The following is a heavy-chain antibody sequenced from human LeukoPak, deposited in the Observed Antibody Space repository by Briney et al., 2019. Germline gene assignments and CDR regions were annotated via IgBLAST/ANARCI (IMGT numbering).Heavy chain of an antibody. D-gene: IGHD3-10*01. CDR3: AAMVRGVIRNWFGP. J-gene: IGHJ5*02. CDR2: IRYDGSNK. Sequence: PGGSLRLSCAASGFTFSSYGMHWVRQAPGKGLEWVAFIRYDGSNKYYADSVKGRFTISRDNSKNTLYLQMNSLRAEDTAVYYCAAMVRGVIRNWFGPWGQGTLVTVSS. CDR1: GFTFSSYG. V-gene: IGHV3-30*02.